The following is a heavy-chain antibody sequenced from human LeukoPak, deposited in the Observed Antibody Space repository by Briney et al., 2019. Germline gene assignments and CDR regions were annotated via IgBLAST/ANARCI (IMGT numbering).Heavy chain of an antibody. D-gene: IGHD3-22*01. Sequence: KPSETLSLTCTLSGVSLSSDYWSWTREPPGPGLECIGNIYYSGSTKYNPSLKSRVTISVDTSKNHFSLKLSSVTAADTAVYYCARHGNYYDSSGYNYYFDYWGQGTLGTVSS. V-gene: IGHV4-59*08. CDR1: GVSLSSDY. CDR2: IYYSGST. J-gene: IGHJ4*02. CDR3: ARHGNYYDSSGYNYYFDY.